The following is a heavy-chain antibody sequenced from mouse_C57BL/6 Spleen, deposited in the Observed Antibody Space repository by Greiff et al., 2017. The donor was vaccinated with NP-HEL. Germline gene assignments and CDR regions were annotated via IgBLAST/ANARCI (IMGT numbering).Heavy chain of an antibody. J-gene: IGHJ2*01. D-gene: IGHD2-10*01. CDR2: IYPGDGDT. V-gene: IGHV1-82*01. CDR3: ARSFYGNYAYYFDY. CDR1: GYAFSSSW. Sequence: VKLMESGPELVKPGASVKISCKASGYAFSSSWMNWVKQRPGKGLEWIGRIYPGDGDTNYNGKFKGKATLTADKSSSTAYMQLSSLTSEDSAVYFCARSFYGNYAYYFDYWGQGTTLTVSS.